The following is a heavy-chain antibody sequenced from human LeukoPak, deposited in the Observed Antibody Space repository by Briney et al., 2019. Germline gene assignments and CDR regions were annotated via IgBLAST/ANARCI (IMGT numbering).Heavy chain of an antibody. J-gene: IGHJ4*02. CDR3: ARVREYSSGWYSY. CDR1: GYTFTGYY. CDR2: INPNSGGT. D-gene: IGHD6-19*01. Sequence: GASVKVSCKASGYTFTGYYMHWVRQAPGQGLEWMGWINPNSGGTNYAQKFQGRVTMTRDTSISTAYMELSRLRSDDTAVYYCARVREYSSGWYSYWGQGTLVTVSS. V-gene: IGHV1-2*02.